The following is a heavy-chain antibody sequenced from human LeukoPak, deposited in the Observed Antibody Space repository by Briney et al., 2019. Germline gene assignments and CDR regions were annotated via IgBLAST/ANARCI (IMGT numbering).Heavy chain of an antibody. CDR1: GGTFTSYD. CDR3: ARGLPLGYCTHGVCYPPKHFDF. V-gene: IGHV1-8*03. CDR2: VNPKSGNT. J-gene: IGHJ4*02. Sequence: ASVKVSCKASGGTFTSYDINWVRQAPGQGLEWMGWVNPKSGNTGYKQKFQARVTITRDTSITTAYMELSSLTSDDTAVYFCARGLPLGYCTHGVCYPPKHFDFWGQGTLVTVSS. D-gene: IGHD2-8*01.